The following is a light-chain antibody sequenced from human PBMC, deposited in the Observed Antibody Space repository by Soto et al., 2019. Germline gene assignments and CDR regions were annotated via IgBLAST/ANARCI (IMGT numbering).Light chain of an antibody. J-gene: IGLJ2*01. CDR2: DTS. Sequence: QAVVTQEPSLTVSPGGTVTLTCGSSTGAVTSGHYPYWFQQKPGQAPRTLIYDTSNKHSWTPARFSGSLLGGKAALTLSGAQPEDEAEYYCLLSYSSAPYVVFGGGTKRTVL. CDR3: LLSYSSAPYVV. CDR1: TGAVTSGHY. V-gene: IGLV7-46*01.